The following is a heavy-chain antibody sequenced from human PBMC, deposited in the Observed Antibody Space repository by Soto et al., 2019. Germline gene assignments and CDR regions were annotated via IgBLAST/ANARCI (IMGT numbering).Heavy chain of an antibody. D-gene: IGHD6-13*01. J-gene: IGHJ6*03. CDR3: AKDRGAYSSSSYYYYMDV. V-gene: IGHV3-9*01. CDR1: GFTFDDYA. CDR2: ISWNSDDI. Sequence: EVQLVESGGGLVQPGRSLRLSCAASGFTFDDYAIHWVRQAPGKGLAWVSSISWNSDDIDYADSVKGRFTISRDNAKNSLYLLMNSLRAEDTALYYCAKDRGAYSSSSYYYYMDVWGKGTTVTVSS.